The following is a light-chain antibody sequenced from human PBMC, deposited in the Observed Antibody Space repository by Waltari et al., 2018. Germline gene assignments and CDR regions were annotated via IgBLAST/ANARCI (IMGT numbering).Light chain of an antibody. J-gene: IGKJ3*01. CDR3: QQYSRSPRLIT. Sequence: EIVLTQSPGTLSLSPGESATLSCRASQSVGSTYLACYKQKPGQAPSLPIYGASSRATGIPDRFSGSGSGTDFTLTISRLEPEDFAVYYCQQYSRSPRLITFGPGTKVDIK. V-gene: IGKV3-20*01. CDR1: QSVGSTY. CDR2: GAS.